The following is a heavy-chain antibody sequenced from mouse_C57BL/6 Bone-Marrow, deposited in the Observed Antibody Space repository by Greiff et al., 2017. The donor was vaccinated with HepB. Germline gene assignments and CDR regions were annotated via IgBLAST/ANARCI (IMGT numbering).Heavy chain of an antibody. CDR3: AAIYYDYDEDWFAY. Sequence: EVKLVESGAELVKPGASVKLSCTASGFNIKDYYMHWVKQRTEQGLEWIGRIDPEDGETKYAPKFQGKATITADTSSNTAYLQLSSLTSEDTAVYYCAAIYYDYDEDWFAYWGQGTLVTVSA. CDR2: IDPEDGET. J-gene: IGHJ3*01. D-gene: IGHD2-4*01. CDR1: GFNIKDYY. V-gene: IGHV14-2*01.